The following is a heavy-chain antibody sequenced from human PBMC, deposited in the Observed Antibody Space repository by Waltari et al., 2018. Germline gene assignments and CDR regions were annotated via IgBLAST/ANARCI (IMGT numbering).Heavy chain of an antibody. CDR1: GGSLSGYY. V-gene: IGHV4-34*01. D-gene: IGHD6-13*01. Sequence: VQLQQWGAGLLTPSETLSFTCAVYGGSLSGYYWSWFRRPPGKGLEWIGEIDQSGGTNDPPAFKSRLTVSVDTSKMQFSLKLASVTAADTAVYYVARGNVGYVQHGGQGTLVSVSS. CDR3: ARGNVGYVQH. J-gene: IGHJ1*01. CDR2: IDQSGGT.